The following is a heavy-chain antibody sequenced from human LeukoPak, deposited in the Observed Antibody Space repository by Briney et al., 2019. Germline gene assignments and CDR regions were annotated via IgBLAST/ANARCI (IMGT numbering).Heavy chain of an antibody. J-gene: IGHJ4*02. CDR1: GFTFSSYW. D-gene: IGHD7-27*01. CDR2: IKTDGSQI. CDR3: ARDLNWETY. Sequence: PGGSLRLSCVASGFTFSSYWMTWVRQAPGKGLEWVANIKTDGSQIYYVHSVKGRFTISRDNAKNSLYLQMNSLRAEDTAVYYCARDLNWETYWGQGTLVSVSS. V-gene: IGHV3-7*01.